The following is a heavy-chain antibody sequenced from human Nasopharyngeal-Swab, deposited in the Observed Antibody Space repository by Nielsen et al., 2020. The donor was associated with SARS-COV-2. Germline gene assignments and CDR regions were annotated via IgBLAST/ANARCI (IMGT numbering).Heavy chain of an antibody. D-gene: IGHD3-3*01. J-gene: IGHJ6*02. V-gene: IGHV3-30-3*01. Sequence: GGSLRLSCAASGFTFSSYAMHWVRQAPGKGLEWVAVISYDGSNKYYADSVKGRFTISRDKSKNTLYLQMNSLRAEDTAVYYCARDRQDYDFWSGYYTGGMDVWGQGTTVTVSS. CDR3: ARDRQDYDFWSGYYTGGMDV. CDR2: ISYDGSNK. CDR1: GFTFSSYA.